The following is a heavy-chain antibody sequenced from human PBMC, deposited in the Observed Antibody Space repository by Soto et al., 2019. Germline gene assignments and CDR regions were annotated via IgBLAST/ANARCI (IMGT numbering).Heavy chain of an antibody. CDR1: GGSISSSSYY. Sequence: QLQLQESGPGLVKPSETLSLTCTVSGGSISSSSYYWGWIRQPPGKGLEWIGSIYYSGSTYYNPSLKSRVTISVDTSKNQFSLKLSSVTAADTAVYYCARLPVSGWYLDAFDIWGQGTMVTVSS. J-gene: IGHJ3*02. CDR3: ARLPVSGWYLDAFDI. V-gene: IGHV4-39*01. CDR2: IYYSGST. D-gene: IGHD6-19*01.